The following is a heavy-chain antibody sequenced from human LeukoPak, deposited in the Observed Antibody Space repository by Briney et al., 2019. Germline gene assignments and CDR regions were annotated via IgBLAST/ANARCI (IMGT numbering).Heavy chain of an antibody. V-gene: IGHV1-24*01. J-gene: IGHJ4*02. CDR1: GYTLTELS. CDR3: AMTIAAAEPVSFDY. Sequence: ASVKVSCKVSGYTLTELSMHWVRQAPGKGLEWMGGFDPEDGETIYAQRFQGRVTMTEDTSTDTAYMELSSLRSEDTAVYYCAMTIAAAEPVSFDYWGQGTLVTVSS. D-gene: IGHD6-13*01. CDR2: FDPEDGET.